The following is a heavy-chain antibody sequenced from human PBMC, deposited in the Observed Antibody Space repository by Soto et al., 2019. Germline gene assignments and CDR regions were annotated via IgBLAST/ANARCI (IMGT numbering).Heavy chain of an antibody. J-gene: IGHJ4*02. D-gene: IGHD5-18*01. CDR3: ARDRRGYSYGRFDY. CDR1: GFTFSSYG. Sequence: QVQLVESGGGVVQPGRSLRLSCAASGFTFSSYGMHWVRQAPGKGQEWVAVIWYDGSNKYYADSVKGRFTISRDNSKNTLYLQMNSLRAEDTAVYYCARDRRGYSYGRFDYWGQGTLVTVSS. CDR2: IWYDGSNK. V-gene: IGHV3-33*01.